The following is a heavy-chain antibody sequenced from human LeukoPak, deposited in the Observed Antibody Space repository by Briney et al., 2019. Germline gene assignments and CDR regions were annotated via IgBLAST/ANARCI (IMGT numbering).Heavy chain of an antibody. CDR1: GFTFSSYA. CDR3: ARAFCSGATCYSMDY. Sequence: GGALRLSCAPSGFTFSSYAMHCVPLAPDKGLEWVADISSDGSNKYYADSVKGRFPISRDNAKNTLYLQMNSLSAEDTAAYYCARAFCSGATCYSMDYWGQGTLVTVSS. CDR2: ISSDGSNK. J-gene: IGHJ4*02. D-gene: IGHD2-15*01. V-gene: IGHV3-30*04.